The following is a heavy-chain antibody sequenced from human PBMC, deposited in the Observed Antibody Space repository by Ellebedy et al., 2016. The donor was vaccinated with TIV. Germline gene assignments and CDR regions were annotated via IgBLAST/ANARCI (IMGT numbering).Heavy chain of an antibody. Sequence: GSLRLSCTVSGGSISSYYWSWIRQPPGKGLECIGYIYYSGSTNYNPSLKSRVTMSVDTSKNQFSLKLSSVIAADTAVYYCARDVGYPPFDCWGQGTLVTVSS. CDR2: IYYSGST. CDR3: ARDVGYPPFDC. V-gene: IGHV4-59*12. CDR1: GGSISSYY. D-gene: IGHD5-18*01. J-gene: IGHJ4*02.